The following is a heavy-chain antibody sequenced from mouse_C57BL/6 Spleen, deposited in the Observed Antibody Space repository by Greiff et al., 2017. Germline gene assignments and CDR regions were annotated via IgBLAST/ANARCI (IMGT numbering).Heavy chain of an antibody. Sequence: EVQVVESGGGLVQPGGSLSLSCAASGFTFTDYYMSWVRQPPGKALEWLGFIRNKAKGYTTEYSASVKGRFTISRDNSQSILYLQMNALIAEDSATYCCARYRSFYAMDDWGQGTSVTVSS. CDR1: GFTFTDYY. V-gene: IGHV7-3*01. J-gene: IGHJ4*01. CDR3: ARYRSFYAMDD. CDR2: IRNKAKGYTT.